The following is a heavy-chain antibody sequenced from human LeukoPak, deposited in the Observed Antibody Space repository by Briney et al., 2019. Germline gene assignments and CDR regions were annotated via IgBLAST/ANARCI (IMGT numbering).Heavy chain of an antibody. Sequence: PSETLSLTCTVSGGSISSYYWSWIRQPPGKGLEWIGYIYYSGSTNYNPSLKSRVTISVDTSKNQFSLKLSSVTAADTAVYYCARLPPRGGFDPWGQGTLVTVSS. D-gene: IGHD3-16*01. CDR3: ARLPPRGGFDP. CDR1: GGSISSYY. V-gene: IGHV4-59*01. CDR2: IYYSGST. J-gene: IGHJ5*02.